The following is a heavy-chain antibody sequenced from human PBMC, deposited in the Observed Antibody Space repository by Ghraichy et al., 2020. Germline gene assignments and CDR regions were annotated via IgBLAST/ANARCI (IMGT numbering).Heavy chain of an antibody. CDR2: ISAYNGNT. Sequence: ASVKVSCKASGYTFTSYGISWVRQAPGQGLEWMGWISAYNGNTNYAQKLQGRVTMTTDTSTSTAYMELRSLRSDDTAVYYCARRLGRDGYNSFDIWGQGTMVTVSS. CDR3: ARRLGRDGYNSFDI. J-gene: IGHJ3*02. CDR1: GYTFTSYG. D-gene: IGHD5-24*01. V-gene: IGHV1-18*01.